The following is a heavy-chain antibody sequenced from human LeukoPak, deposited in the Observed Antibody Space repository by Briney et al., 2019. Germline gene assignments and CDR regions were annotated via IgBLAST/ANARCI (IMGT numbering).Heavy chain of an antibody. J-gene: IGHJ4*02. CDR3: ARGPEWELLDYYFDY. D-gene: IGHD1-26*01. CDR2: ISAYNGNT. V-gene: IGHV1-18*01. CDR1: GYTFTSYG. Sequence: GASVKVSCKASGYTFTSYGISWVRQDPGQGLEWMGWISAYNGNTNYAQKLQGRVTMTTDTSTSTAYVELRSLRSDDTAVYYCARGPEWELLDYYFDYWGQGTLVTVSS.